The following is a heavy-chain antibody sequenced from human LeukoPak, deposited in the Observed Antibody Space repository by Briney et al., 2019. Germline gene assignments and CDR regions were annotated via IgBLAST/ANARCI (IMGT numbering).Heavy chain of an antibody. CDR2: VSRSSRHV. CDR3: VRDLMGSGSTTAYLHH. V-gene: IGHV3-21*01. Sequence: GGSLRLSCAASGFTFSDYSMNWVRQAPGKGLEWVSSVSRSSRHVYYAGSVKGRFTISRDNAKNSLYLQMNSLRAEDMAVYFCVRDLMGSGSTTAYLHHWGQGTLVTVSS. D-gene: IGHD1-1*01. CDR1: GFTFSDYS. J-gene: IGHJ1*01.